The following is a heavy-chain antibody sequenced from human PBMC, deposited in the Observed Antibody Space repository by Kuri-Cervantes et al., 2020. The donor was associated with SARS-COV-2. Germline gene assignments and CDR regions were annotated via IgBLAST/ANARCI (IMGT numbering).Heavy chain of an antibody. CDR1: GFTFKTYG. J-gene: IGHJ4*02. D-gene: IGHD4-11*01. V-gene: IGHV3-30*02. CDR2: TRYDGNNQ. CDR3: ARAPLSHSNAQPFWFDY. Sequence: GESLKISCAASGFTFKTYGMHWVRQAPGKGLEWVAFTRYDGNNQYYGDSVKGRFSVSRDNAKNSLYLQMNSLRAEDTAVYYCARAPLSHSNAQPFWFDYWGQGTLVTVSS.